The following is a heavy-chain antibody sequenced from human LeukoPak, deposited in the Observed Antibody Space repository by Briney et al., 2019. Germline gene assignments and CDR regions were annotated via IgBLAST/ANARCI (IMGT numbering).Heavy chain of an antibody. J-gene: IGHJ3*02. CDR2: ISSNGGST. CDR1: GFTFSSYA. Sequence: PGGSLRLSCAASGFTFSSYAMHWVRQAPGRGLEYVSAISSNGGSTYYANSVKGRFTISRDNSKNTLYLQMGSLRAEDMAVYYCARDLFPKLRYFDWFIAFDIWGQGTMVTVSS. CDR3: ARDLFPKLRYFDWFIAFDI. D-gene: IGHD3-9*01. V-gene: IGHV3-64*01.